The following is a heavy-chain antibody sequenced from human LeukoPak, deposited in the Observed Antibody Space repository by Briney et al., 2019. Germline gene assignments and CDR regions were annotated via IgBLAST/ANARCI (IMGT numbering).Heavy chain of an antibody. Sequence: PSGTLSLTCAVYGGSLSGYYWSWIRQPPGKGLEWIGEINHSGSTNYNPSLKSRVTISVDTSKNQFSLKLSSVTAADTAVYYCARVGRYCSSTSCYRGYYYYYYMDVWGKGTTVTVSS. CDR3: ARVGRYCSSTSCYRGYYYYYYMDV. V-gene: IGHV4-34*01. CDR1: GGSLSGYY. J-gene: IGHJ6*03. D-gene: IGHD2-2*02. CDR2: INHSGST.